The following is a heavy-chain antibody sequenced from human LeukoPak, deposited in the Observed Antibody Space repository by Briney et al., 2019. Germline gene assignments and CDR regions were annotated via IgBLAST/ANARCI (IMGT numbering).Heavy chain of an antibody. CDR3: VRSFDY. CDR2: VNGDGSRT. Sequence: GGSLRLSCAASGFTFSSYWMHWVRQAPGKGLVWVSGVNGDGSRTTYADSVKGRFTISRDNAKNTLYLQMNSLRADDTAVYYCVRSFDYWGQGALVTVSS. V-gene: IGHV3-74*01. J-gene: IGHJ4*02. CDR1: GFTFSSYW.